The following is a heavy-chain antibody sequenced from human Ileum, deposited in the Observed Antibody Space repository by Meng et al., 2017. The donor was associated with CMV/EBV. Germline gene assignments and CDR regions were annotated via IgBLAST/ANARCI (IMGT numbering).Heavy chain of an antibody. CDR1: GGSFSGYY. CDR2: INHSGST. J-gene: IGHJ4*02. Sequence: QVQLQQWGAGLLKPSETLSLTCAGYGGSFSGYYWSWIRQPPGKGLEWIGEINHSGSTNYNPSLKSRVTISVDTSKNQFFLKLSSVTAADTAVYYCARGVAGGPFDYWGQGTLVTVSS. D-gene: IGHD2-15*01. V-gene: IGHV4-34*01. CDR3: ARGVAGGPFDY.